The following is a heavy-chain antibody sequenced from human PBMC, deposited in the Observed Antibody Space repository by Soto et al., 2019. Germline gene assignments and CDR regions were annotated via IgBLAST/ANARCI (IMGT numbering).Heavy chain of an antibody. J-gene: IGHJ3*02. CDR3: ARYNDYGDAFDI. CDR2: IYYSGST. Sequence: PETLSLNCTFSGLPNRSYSWIWIRQPPGKGLEWIGYIYYSGSTNYNPSLKSRVTISVDTSKNQFSLKLSSVTAADTAVYYCARYNDYGDAFDIWGQGTMVT. V-gene: IGHV4-59*01. CDR1: GLPNRSYS. D-gene: IGHD4-17*01.